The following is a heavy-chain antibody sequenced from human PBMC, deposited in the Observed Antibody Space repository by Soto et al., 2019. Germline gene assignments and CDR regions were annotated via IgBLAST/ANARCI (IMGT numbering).Heavy chain of an antibody. J-gene: IGHJ4*02. Sequence: SETLSLTCAVFGGSFSAYYWSWIRQPPGKGLEWIGEINHSGSTNYNPSLKSRVTLSVDTSKNQFSLKLSSVTAADTAVYYCARTAIYGDYSFDYWGQGTLVTVSS. V-gene: IGHV4-34*01. D-gene: IGHD4-17*01. CDR3: ARTAIYGDYSFDY. CDR2: INHSGST. CDR1: GGSFSAYY.